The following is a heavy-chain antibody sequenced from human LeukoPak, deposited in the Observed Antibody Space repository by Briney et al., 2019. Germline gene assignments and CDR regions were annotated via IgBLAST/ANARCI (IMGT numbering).Heavy chain of an antibody. D-gene: IGHD3-22*01. CDR3: ARDYYDSSGQNWFDP. CDR2: IYSGGST. J-gene: IGHJ5*02. CDR1: GFTFSSYS. V-gene: IGHV3-53*01. Sequence: PGGSLRLSCAASGFTFSSYSMNWVRQAPGKGLEWVSVIYSGGSTYYADSVKGRFTISRDNSKNTLYLQMNSLRAEDTAVYYCARDYYDSSGQNWFDPWGQGTLVTVSS.